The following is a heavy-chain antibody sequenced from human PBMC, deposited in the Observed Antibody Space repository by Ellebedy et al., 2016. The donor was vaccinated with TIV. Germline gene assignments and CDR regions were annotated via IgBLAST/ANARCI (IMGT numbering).Heavy chain of an antibody. J-gene: IGHJ4*02. CDR3: AKDAWEKARISWEHDY. Sequence: GESLKISCAASGFTFSTYGMHWVRQAPGKGLQWVAVVSYGGNNKYYAASVKGRFTISRDNSKNTLYLDMKSLTIEDTAVYYCAKDAWEKARISWEHDYWGQGTLVTVSS. V-gene: IGHV3-30*18. CDR2: VSYGGNNK. D-gene: IGHD5-24*01. CDR1: GFTFSTYG.